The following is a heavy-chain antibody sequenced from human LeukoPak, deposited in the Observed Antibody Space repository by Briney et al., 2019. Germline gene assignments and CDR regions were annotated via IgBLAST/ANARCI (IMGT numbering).Heavy chain of an antibody. J-gene: IGHJ4*02. V-gene: IGHV3-30*04. Sequence: GGSLRLSCAASGFTFSSYAMHWVRQAPGKGLEWVAVISYDGSNKYYADSVKGRFTISRDNSKNTLYLQMNSLRAEDTAVYYCARGRGPYVLRYFDWLFYWGQGTLVTVSS. CDR2: ISYDGSNK. CDR1: GFTFSSYA. CDR3: ARGRGPYVLRYFDWLFY. D-gene: IGHD3-9*01.